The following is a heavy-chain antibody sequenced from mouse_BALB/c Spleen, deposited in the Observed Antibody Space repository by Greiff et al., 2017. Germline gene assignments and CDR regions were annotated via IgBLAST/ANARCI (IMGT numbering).Heavy chain of an antibody. CDR3: ARDRVSQLFFDY. CDR2: IWAGGGT. CDR1: GFSLTSYG. J-gene: IGHJ2*01. V-gene: IGHV2-9*02. D-gene: IGHD6-2*01. Sequence: VKLVESGPGLVAPSQSLSITCTVSGFSLTSYGVHWVRQPPGKGLEWLGVIWAGGGTNYNSALMSRLSISKDNSKSQVFLKMNSLQTDDTAMYYCARDRVSQLFFDYWGQGTTLTVSS.